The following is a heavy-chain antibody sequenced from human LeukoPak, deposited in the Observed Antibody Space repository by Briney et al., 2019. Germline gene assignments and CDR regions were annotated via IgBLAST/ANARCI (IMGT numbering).Heavy chain of an antibody. J-gene: IGHJ3*02. CDR3: ASLPFGYCSSTSCSDAFDI. Sequence: TLSLTCTVSGGSISSGDYYWSWIRQPPGKGLEWIGYIYYSGSTYYNPSLKSRVTISVDTSKNQFSLKLSSVTAADTAVYYCASLPFGYCSSTSCSDAFDIWGQGTMVTVSS. CDR2: IYYSGST. V-gene: IGHV4-30-4*08. CDR1: GGSISSGDYY. D-gene: IGHD2-2*01.